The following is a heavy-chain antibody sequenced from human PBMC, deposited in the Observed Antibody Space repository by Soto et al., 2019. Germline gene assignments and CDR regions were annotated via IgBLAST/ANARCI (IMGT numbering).Heavy chain of an antibody. J-gene: IGHJ4*02. D-gene: IGHD3-16*01. CDR2: INTDNGNT. V-gene: IGHV1-3*04. CDR3: ARSRVRGGYYFDY. Sequence: QVQVVQSGAEVKKPGASVTVSCKASGYTFTTYAIHWVRQAPGQSLEWMGWINTDNGNTYYSQKMQARVTITRDTSASRGYMELSRLRSEDTAVYYCARSRVRGGYYFDYWGQGALVTVSS. CDR1: GYTFTTYA.